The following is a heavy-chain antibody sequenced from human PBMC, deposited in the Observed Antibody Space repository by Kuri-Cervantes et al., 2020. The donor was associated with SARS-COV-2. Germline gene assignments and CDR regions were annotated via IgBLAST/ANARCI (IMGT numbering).Heavy chain of an antibody. CDR2: ISGSGGST. J-gene: IGHJ5*02. V-gene: IGHV3-23*01. CDR1: GFTFSSYA. D-gene: IGHD2-2*02. CDR3: AKGLTFVVAAPAVIRATKALPIT. Sequence: GGSLRLSCAASGFTFSSYAMSWVRQAPGKGLEWVSAISGSGGSTYYADSVKGRFTISRDNSKNTLYLQMNSLRAEDTAVYYRAKGLTFVVAAPAVIRATKALPITWGQGTLVTVSS.